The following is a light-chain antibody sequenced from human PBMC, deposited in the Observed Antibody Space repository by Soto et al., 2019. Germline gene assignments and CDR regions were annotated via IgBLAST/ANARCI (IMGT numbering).Light chain of an antibody. J-gene: IGKJ2*01. CDR3: QQLNSYPKT. V-gene: IGKV1-9*01. CDR2: AAS. Sequence: IKLTQSPSFLPASVGDRVTIPCRPVQGISIYLAWYQQKAGKAPKLLIYAASTLQSGVPSRFSGSGSGTEFTLTISSLQPEDFATYYCQQLNSYPKTFGQGTKLEIK. CDR1: QGISIY.